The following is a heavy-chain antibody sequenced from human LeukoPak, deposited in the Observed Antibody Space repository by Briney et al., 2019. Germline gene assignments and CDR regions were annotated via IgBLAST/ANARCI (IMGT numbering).Heavy chain of an antibody. V-gene: IGHV3-21*01. D-gene: IGHD3-3*01. CDR1: GFTFSSYS. CDR2: ISSSSSYI. CDR3: ATSGYFQSYNWFDP. J-gene: IGHJ5*02. Sequence: GGSLRLSCAASGFTFSSYSMNWVRQAPGKGLEWVSSISSSSSYIYYADSVKGRFTISRDNAKNSLYLQMNSLRAEDTAVYYCATSGYFQSYNWFDPWGREPWSPSPQ.